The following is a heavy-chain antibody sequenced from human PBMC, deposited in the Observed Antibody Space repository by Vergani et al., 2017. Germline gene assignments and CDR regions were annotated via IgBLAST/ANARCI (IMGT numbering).Heavy chain of an antibody. D-gene: IGHD3-16*01. CDR3: AREEGGGRVQYPFDY. Sequence: QVQLVQSGAEVKKPGASVKVSCKASGYTFTGYYMHWVRQAPGQGLEWMGWINPNSGGTNYAQKFQGRVTMTRDTSISTAYMELSRLRSDDTAVYYCAREEGGGRVQYPFDYWGQGTLVTVSS. J-gene: IGHJ4*02. CDR2: INPNSGGT. CDR1: GYTFTGYY. V-gene: IGHV1-2*02.